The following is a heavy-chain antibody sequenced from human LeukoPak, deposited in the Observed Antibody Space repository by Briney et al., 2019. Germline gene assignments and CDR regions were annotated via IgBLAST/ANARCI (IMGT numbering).Heavy chain of an antibody. CDR1: GGSISSYY. J-gene: IGHJ4*02. D-gene: IGHD1-14*01. CDR3: ARGGNRLGVDY. V-gene: IGHV4-59*01. Sequence: KPSETLSLTCTVSGGSISSYYWSWIRQPPGKGLEWIGYIYYSGSTNYNPSLKSRVTISVDTSKNQFSLKLSSVTAADTAVYYCARGGNRLGVDYWGQGTLVTVSS. CDR2: IYYSGST.